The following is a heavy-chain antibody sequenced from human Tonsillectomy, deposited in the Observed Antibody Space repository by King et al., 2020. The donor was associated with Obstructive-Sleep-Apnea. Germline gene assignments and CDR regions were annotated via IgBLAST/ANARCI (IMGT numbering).Heavy chain of an antibody. CDR1: GFSLSTSGVG. CDR2: IYWDDDK. Sequence: ITLKESGPTLVKPTQTLTLTCTFSGFSLSTSGVGVGCIRQPPGKALEWLALIYWDDDKRYSPSLKSRLTVTKDTSKNQVVLTMTNMDPVDTATYYCAPSGRGDAFDIWGQRTIVAVSS. D-gene: IGHD3-10*01. V-gene: IGHV2-5*02. J-gene: IGHJ3*02. CDR3: APSGRGDAFDI.